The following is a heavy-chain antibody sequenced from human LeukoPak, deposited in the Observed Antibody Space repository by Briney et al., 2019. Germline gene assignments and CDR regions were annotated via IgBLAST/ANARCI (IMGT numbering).Heavy chain of an antibody. CDR3: ARGSTAEYYYYYYMDV. CDR1: GFTFNSYA. J-gene: IGHJ6*03. D-gene: IGHD6-25*01. CDR2: IWYDGSNK. Sequence: GGSLRLSCAASGFTFNSYAMHGVRQARGKGLEWGAVIWYDGSNKYYPDCVKGRFTVSRDDSKNTLYLQMNTLRAEDTAVYYCARGSTAEYYYYYYMDVWGKGTTVTVSS. V-gene: IGHV3-33*01.